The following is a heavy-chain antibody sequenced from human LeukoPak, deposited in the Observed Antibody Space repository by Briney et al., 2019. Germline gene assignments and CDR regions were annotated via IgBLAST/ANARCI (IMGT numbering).Heavy chain of an antibody. CDR3: ARTIVVVPAAMVWFDP. D-gene: IGHD2-2*01. V-gene: IGHV4-4*07. J-gene: IGHJ5*02. CDR2: IYTSGST. Sequence: SETLSLTCTVSGGSLSSYYWSWIRQPPGKGLEWIGRIYTSGSTNYNPSLKSRVTMSVDTSKNQSSLKLSSVTAADTAVYYCARTIVVVPAAMVWFDPWGQGTLVTVSS. CDR1: GGSLSSYY.